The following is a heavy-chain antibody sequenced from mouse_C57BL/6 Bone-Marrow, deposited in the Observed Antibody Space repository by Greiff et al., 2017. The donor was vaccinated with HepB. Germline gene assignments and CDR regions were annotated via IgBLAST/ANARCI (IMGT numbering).Heavy chain of an antibody. J-gene: IGHJ2*01. CDR1: GYTFTSYW. CDR3: ARMGEDYFDY. D-gene: IGHD2-3*01. V-gene: IGHV1-59*01. CDR2: IDPSDSYT. Sequence: VQLQQPGAELVRPGTSVKLSCKASGYTFTSYWMHWVKQRPGQGLEWIGVIDPSDSYTNYNQKFKGKDTLTVDTSSSTAYMQLSSLTSEDSAVYYCARMGEDYFDYWGQGNTLTVSS.